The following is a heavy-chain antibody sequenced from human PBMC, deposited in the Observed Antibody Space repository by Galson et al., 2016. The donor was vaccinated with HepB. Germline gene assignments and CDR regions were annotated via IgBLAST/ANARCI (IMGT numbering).Heavy chain of an antibody. V-gene: IGHV3-7*01. CDR2: INYDGSGK. Sequence: SLRLSCATSGFTFSSYWMSWVRQAPGQGLEWVANINYDGSGKYYVDSAKGRFTISRDNAQNSVFLQMNSLRVEDTAMYFCMSGYTSGIWGQGTMVTVSS. D-gene: IGHD6-13*01. CDR1: GFTFSSYW. J-gene: IGHJ3*02. CDR3: MSGYTSGI.